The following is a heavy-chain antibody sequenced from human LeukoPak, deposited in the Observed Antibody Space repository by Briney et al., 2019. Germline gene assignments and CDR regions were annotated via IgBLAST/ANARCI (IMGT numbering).Heavy chain of an antibody. V-gene: IGHV1-8*01. CDR1: GYTFISYD. J-gene: IGHJ4*02. D-gene: IGHD4-23*01. Sequence: GASVKVSCKTSGYTFISYDINWVRQATGQGLEWKGWMNPNSGNTGYAQKFQGRVTMTRNTSISTAYMELSSLRSEDTAVYYCARGREVVTRLDYWGQGTLVTVSS. CDR2: MNPNSGNT. CDR3: ARGREVVTRLDY.